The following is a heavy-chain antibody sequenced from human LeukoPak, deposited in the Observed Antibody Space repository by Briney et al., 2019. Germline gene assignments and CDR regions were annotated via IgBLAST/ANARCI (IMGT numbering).Heavy chain of an antibody. CDR3: ARAGPRRDGYNFDC. CDR2: VYDGGST. D-gene: IGHD5-24*01. J-gene: IGHJ4*02. Sequence: SEALSLTCTVSGGSISSYSWSWISQPPGKGLEWIGLVYDGGSTYYNPSLKSRVTISLDTSKNQVSLNLNSVTSPDTAVYYCARAGPRRDGYNFDCWGQGTLVTVSS. V-gene: IGHV4-59*01. CDR1: GGSISSYS.